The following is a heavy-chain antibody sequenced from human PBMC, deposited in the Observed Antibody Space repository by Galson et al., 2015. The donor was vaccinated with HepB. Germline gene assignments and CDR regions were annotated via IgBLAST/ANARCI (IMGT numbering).Heavy chain of an antibody. CDR3: ARMSSGI. CDR1: GFSFSTSA. D-gene: IGHD6-13*01. J-gene: IGHJ4*02. V-gene: IGHV3-23*01. Sequence: SLRLSCAASGFSFSTSAMNWVRQAPGKGLEWVSGISGSGGATYFADSLKGRFTISRDNSNNTLFLQMNSLRVEDTAVYYCARMSSGIWGQGTLVTASS. CDR2: ISGSGGAT.